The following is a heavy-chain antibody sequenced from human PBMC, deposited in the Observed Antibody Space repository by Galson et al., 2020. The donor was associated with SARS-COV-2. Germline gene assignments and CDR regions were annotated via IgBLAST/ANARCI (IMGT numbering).Heavy chain of an antibody. CDR1: GRTLSELS. V-gene: IGHV1-24*01. Sequence: ASVKVSCKITGRTLSELSIHWVRQAPGKGPEWMGGFDPENKKRIYAQKFQGRLTMIEETSTDTAYMEMSSLRSDDTAVYYCARGYYYGSGSPIDWYLDLWGSGTLITVSS. D-gene: IGHD3-10*01. CDR3: ARGYYYGSGSPIDWYLDL. J-gene: IGHJ2*01. CDR2: FDPENKKR.